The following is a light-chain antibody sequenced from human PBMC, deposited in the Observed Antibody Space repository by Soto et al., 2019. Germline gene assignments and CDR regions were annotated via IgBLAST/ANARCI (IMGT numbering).Light chain of an antibody. J-gene: IGKJ1*01. CDR2: DAS. Sequence: ELVLTQSPATLSLSPGERATLSCRASQSVSSYLAWYQQKPGQAPRLLIYDASNRATGIPARFSGSGSGTDFTLTISSLAPEDFAVYYCQQRGNWPWTFGQGTKLEIK. CDR1: QSVSSY. V-gene: IGKV3-11*01. CDR3: QQRGNWPWT.